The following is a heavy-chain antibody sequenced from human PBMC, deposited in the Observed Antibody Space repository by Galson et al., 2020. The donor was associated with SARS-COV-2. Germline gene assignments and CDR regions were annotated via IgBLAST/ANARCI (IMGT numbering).Heavy chain of an antibody. CDR2: ISSSSSYI. CDR1: GFTFSSYS. D-gene: IGHD1-26*01. V-gene: IGHV3-21*01. J-gene: IGHJ5*01. CDR3: AGGAGATDNWFDA. Sequence: GEPLKISRAASGFTFSSYSMNWVRQAPGKGLEWVSSISSSSSYIYYADSVRGRFTISRDNAKNSLYLQMNSLRAEDTAVYYCAGGAGATDNWFDAWGQGTLVTVSS.